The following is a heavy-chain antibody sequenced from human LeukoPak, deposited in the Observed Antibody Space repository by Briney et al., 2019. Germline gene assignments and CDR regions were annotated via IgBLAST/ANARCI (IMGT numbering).Heavy chain of an antibody. Sequence: GASVTVSCKASGYTFTSYAMHWVRQAPGQRLEWMGWINAGNGNTKYSQKFQGRVTITRDTSASTAYMELSSRRSEDTAVYYCARDPRGRYYYYGMDVWGQGTTVTVSS. V-gene: IGHV1-3*01. CDR1: GYTFTSYA. J-gene: IGHJ6*02. D-gene: IGHD3-10*01. CDR2: INAGNGNT. CDR3: ARDPRGRYYYYGMDV.